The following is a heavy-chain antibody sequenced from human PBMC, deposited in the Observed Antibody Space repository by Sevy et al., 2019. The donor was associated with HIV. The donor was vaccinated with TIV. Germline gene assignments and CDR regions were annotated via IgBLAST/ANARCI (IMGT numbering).Heavy chain of an antibody. CDR2: INPNSGDT. D-gene: IGHD3-10*01. V-gene: IGHV1-2*06. CDR3: ARSGGYYNGAFDY. J-gene: IGHJ4*02. Sequence: ASVKVSCKTSGYTFPSYFMHWVRLAPGLGPEWMGRINPNSGDTNYAQKFEDRVTMTRDTSISTAYMELSSLRADDTAVYYCARSGGYYNGAFDYWGQGTLVTVSS. CDR1: GYTFPSYF.